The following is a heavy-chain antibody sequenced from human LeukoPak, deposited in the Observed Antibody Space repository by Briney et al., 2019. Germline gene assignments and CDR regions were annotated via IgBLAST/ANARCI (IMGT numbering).Heavy chain of an antibody. D-gene: IGHD3-10*01. J-gene: IGHJ5*02. CDR1: GGSISSGDYY. Sequence: SSETLSLTCTVSGGSISSGDYYWSWIRQPPGKGLEWIGYIYYSGSTYYNPSLKSRVTISVDTSKNQFSLKLSSVTAADTAVYYCARAWFGTYNWFDPWGQGTLVTVSS. CDR3: ARAWFGTYNWFDP. CDR2: IYYSGST. V-gene: IGHV4-30-4*01.